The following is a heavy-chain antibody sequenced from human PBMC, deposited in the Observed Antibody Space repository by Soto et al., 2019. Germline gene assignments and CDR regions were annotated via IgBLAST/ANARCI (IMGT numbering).Heavy chain of an antibody. CDR1: GFTFSSYA. V-gene: IGHV3-30-3*01. J-gene: IGHJ4*02. CDR2: ISYDGSNK. CDR3: AGWYY. Sequence: PGGSLRLSCAASGFTFSSYAMHWVRQAPGKGLEWVAVISYDGSNKYYADSVKGRFTISRDNSKNTLYLQMNSLRAEDTAVYYCAGWYYWGQGTLVTVSS. D-gene: IGHD2-15*01.